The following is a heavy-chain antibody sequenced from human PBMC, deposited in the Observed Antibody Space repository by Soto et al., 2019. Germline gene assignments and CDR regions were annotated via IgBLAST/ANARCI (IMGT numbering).Heavy chain of an antibody. CDR1: GFTFSSYG. Sequence: PGGSLRLSCAASGFTFSSYGMHWVRQAPGKGLEWVAVISYDGSNKYYADSVKGRFTISRDNSKNTLYLQMNSLRAEDTAVYYCAKQCSYGIYYFDYWGQGTLVTVSS. CDR3: AKQCSYGIYYFDY. CDR2: ISYDGSNK. D-gene: IGHD5-18*01. V-gene: IGHV3-30*18. J-gene: IGHJ4*02.